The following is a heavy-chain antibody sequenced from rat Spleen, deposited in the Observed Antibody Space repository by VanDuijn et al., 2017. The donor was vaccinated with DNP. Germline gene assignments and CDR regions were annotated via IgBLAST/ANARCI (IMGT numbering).Heavy chain of an antibody. Sequence: EVQLVESGGGPVQPGRSLKLSCVASGFMFSNYWMTWIRQPPGKGLEWMGLMWSGGSTAYNSALKSRLSISRDTSKSQVFLKMNSLQTEDTAIYYCTSYYSGDFHYWGQGVMVTVSS. J-gene: IGHJ2*01. V-gene: IGHV2S63*01. D-gene: IGHD1-1*01. CDR2: MWSGGST. CDR1: GFMFSNYW. CDR3: TSYYSGDFHY.